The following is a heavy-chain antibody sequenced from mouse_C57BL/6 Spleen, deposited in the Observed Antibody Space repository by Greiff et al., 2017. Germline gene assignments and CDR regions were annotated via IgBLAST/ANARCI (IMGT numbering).Heavy chain of an antibody. V-gene: IGHV1-69*01. CDR1: GYTFTSYW. D-gene: IGHD1-1*01. CDR2: IDPSDSYT. Sequence: QVQLQQPGAELVMPGASVKLSCKASGYTFTSYWMHWVKQRPGQGLEWIGEIDPSDSYTNYNQKFKGKSTLTVDKSSSTAYMQLSSLTSEDSAVYYCAIIYYYIDYWGQGTTLTVSS. J-gene: IGHJ2*01. CDR3: AIIYYYIDY.